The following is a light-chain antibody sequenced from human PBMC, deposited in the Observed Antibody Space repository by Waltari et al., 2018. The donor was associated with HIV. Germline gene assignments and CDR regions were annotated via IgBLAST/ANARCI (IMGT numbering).Light chain of an antibody. CDR3: QVWDSSNDHVV. Sequence: SFVLTQTPSVSVAPGPTATISCGGWKLGSKSEHWYKQLPGQAPVLVVRFNSDRPSGIPDRFSGSNSGHTATLTITSVEAGDEADYYCQVWDSSNDHVVFGGGTELTVL. CDR2: FNS. V-gene: IGLV3-21*02. CDR1: KLGSKS. J-gene: IGLJ3*02.